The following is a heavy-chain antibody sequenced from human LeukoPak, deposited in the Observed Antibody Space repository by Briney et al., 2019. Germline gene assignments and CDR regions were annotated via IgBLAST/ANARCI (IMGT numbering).Heavy chain of an antibody. V-gene: IGHV3-66*01. D-gene: IGHD3-22*01. CDR3: ARDPLYDSSGYYFNFVGPRYFDL. Sequence: AGGSLRLSCAASGFTFSSYAMSWVRQAPGKGLEWVSVIYSGGSTYYADSVKGRFTISRDNSKNTLYLQMNSLRAEDTAVYYCARDPLYDSSGYYFNFVGPRYFDLWGRGTLVTVSS. CDR1: GFTFSSYA. J-gene: IGHJ2*01. CDR2: IYSGGST.